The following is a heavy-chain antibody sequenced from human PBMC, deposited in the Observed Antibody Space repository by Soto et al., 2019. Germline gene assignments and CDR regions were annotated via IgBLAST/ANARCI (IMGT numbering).Heavy chain of an antibody. Sequence: PGGSLRLSCAASGFAFGSFAMNWARQAPGKGLEWLAFISPSSSAIYYSDSVQGRFTVSRDNVKNLVFLQVNSLRDEDTAVYFCARDTPSCPTTSCLLDGGGQETLVTVSP. CDR3: ARDTPSCPTTSCLLDG. CDR1: GFAFGSFA. CDR2: ISPSSSAI. J-gene: IGHJ4*02. V-gene: IGHV3-48*02. D-gene: IGHD2-2*01.